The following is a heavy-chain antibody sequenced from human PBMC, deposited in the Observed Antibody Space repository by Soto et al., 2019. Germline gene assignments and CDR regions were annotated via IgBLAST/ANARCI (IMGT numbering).Heavy chain of an antibody. CDR2: INHSGST. D-gene: IGHD2-2*01. Sequence: TLSLTCAVYGGSFSGYYWSWIRQPPGKGLEWIGEINHSGSTNYNPSLKSRVTISVDTSKNQFSLKLSSVTAADTAVYYCARGNRYCSSTSCYHYYYYGMDVWGQGTTVTVSS. V-gene: IGHV4-34*01. CDR1: GGSFSGYY. J-gene: IGHJ6*02. CDR3: ARGNRYCSSTSCYHYYYYGMDV.